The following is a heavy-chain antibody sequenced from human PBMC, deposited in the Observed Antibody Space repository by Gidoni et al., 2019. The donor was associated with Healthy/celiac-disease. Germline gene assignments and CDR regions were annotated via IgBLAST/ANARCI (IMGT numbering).Heavy chain of an antibody. CDR1: GGYISSGRYS. CDR2: IYTSGST. V-gene: IGHV4-61*02. D-gene: IGHD1-26*01. CDR3: ARGDLLGATRAADAFDI. J-gene: IGHJ3*02. Sequence: QVQLQESCPGLVQPSQTLSLTCTVSGGYISSGRYSWSWIRQPAGKGLDWIGRIYTSGSTNYNPSLTSRVTMSVDTSKNQFSLKLSSVTAADTAVYYCARGDLLGATRAADAFDIWGQGTMVTVSS.